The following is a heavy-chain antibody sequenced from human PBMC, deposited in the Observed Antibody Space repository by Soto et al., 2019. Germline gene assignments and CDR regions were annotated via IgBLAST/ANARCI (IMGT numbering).Heavy chain of an antibody. V-gene: IGHV4-39*01. CDR3: ARHGPLSNNWNQLDY. CDR1: GGSISSSPYY. CDR2: IYYNGNT. Sequence: SLTCTVSGGSISSSPYYWGWIRQPPGKGLEWIGNIYYNGNTFYNPSLKSRVTISVDTSKNQFSLKLSSVTAADTAVYYCARHGPLSNNWNQLDYWGQGTLVTVSS. D-gene: IGHD1-1*01. J-gene: IGHJ4*02.